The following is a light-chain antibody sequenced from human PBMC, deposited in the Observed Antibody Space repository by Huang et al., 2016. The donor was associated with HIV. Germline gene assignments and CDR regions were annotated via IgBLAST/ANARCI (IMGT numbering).Light chain of an antibody. V-gene: IGKV3-15*01. CDR1: QSVAKH. CDR2: GAS. CDR3: HHYGNCPPTWT. J-gene: IGKJ1*01. Sequence: EIVMTQSPATLSVSPGERVTLSCRASQSVAKHFAWYQQKPGQAPRLLIYGASTRATGIPARFSGSGAGTEFTLTISSRQSEDFAVYFCHHYGNCPPTWTFGQGTKVEIK.